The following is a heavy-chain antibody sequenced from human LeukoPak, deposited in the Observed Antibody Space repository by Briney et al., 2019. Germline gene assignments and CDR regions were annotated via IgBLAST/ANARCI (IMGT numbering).Heavy chain of an antibody. D-gene: IGHD6-13*01. V-gene: IGHV1-3*03. CDR3: ARGDMAAAGTADY. Sequence: ASVKVSCKASGYTFTSYAMHWVRQAPGQRLEWMGWINAGNGNTKYSQEFQGRVTITRDTSASTAYMELSSLRSEDMAVYYCARGDMAAAGTADYWGQGTLVTVSS. CDR2: INAGNGNT. J-gene: IGHJ4*02. CDR1: GYTFTSYA.